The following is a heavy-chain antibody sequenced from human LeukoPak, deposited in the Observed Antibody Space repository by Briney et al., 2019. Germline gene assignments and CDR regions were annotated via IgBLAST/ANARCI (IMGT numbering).Heavy chain of an antibody. Sequence: ASVKVSCKASGGSFSSYAISWVRQAPGQGLEWMGGIIPIFGTANYAQKFQGRVTITADKSTSTAYMELSSLRSEDTAVYYCARGRGYSSSWSWGQGTLVTVSS. CDR1: GGSFSSYA. J-gene: IGHJ4*02. CDR2: IIPIFGTA. CDR3: ARGRGYSSSWS. V-gene: IGHV1-69*06. D-gene: IGHD6-13*01.